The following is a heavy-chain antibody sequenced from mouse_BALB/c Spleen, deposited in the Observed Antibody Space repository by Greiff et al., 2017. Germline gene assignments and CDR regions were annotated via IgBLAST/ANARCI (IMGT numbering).Heavy chain of an antibody. CDR2: ISSGGSYT. Sequence: DVQLVESGGGLVKPGGSLKLSCAASGFTFSSYTMSWVRQTPEKRLEWVATISSGGSYTYYPDSVKGRFTISRDNAKNTLYLQMSSLKSEDTAMYYCSDGYYGAMDYWGQGTSVTVSS. V-gene: IGHV5-6-4*01. J-gene: IGHJ4*01. CDR1: GFTFSSYT. D-gene: IGHD2-3*01. CDR3: SDGYYGAMDY.